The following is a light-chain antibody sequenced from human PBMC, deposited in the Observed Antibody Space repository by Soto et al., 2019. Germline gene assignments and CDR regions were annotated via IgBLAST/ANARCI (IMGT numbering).Light chain of an antibody. V-gene: IGKV1-5*01. Sequence: DIQMTQSPSTLSASVGDRVTITCRASQSISSWLAWYRQKPGKAPNLLIYDASSLESGVPSRFSGSGSGTEFTLTISSLQPDDFATYYCQQYNSYRMFGQGTKVEIK. CDR1: QSISSW. J-gene: IGKJ1*01. CDR2: DAS. CDR3: QQYNSYRM.